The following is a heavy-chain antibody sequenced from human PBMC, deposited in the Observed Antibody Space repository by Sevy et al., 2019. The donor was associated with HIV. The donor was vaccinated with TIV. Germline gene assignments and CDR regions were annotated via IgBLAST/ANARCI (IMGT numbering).Heavy chain of an antibody. D-gene: IGHD3-22*01. CDR1: GYTFTSYG. CDR3: ARYTYYYDSSGYYYDAFDI. V-gene: IGHV1-18*01. Sequence: ASVKVSCKASGYTFTSYGISWVRLAPGQGLEWMGWISAYNGNTNYAQKLQGRVTMTTDTSTSTAYMELRSLRSDDTAVYYCARYTYYYDSSGYYYDAFDIWGQGTMVTVSS. J-gene: IGHJ3*02. CDR2: ISAYNGNT.